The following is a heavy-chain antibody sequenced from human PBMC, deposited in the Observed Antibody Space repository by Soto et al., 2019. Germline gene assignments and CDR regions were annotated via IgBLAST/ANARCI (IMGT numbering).Heavy chain of an antibody. V-gene: IGHV3-23*01. CDR1: GFTFSTYA. D-gene: IGHD1-26*01. CDR2: ITGSGDTT. J-gene: IGHJ4*02. Sequence: EVQLLESGGGLVQPGGSLRLSCAASGFTFSTYAMSWVRQAPGKGLEWVSGITGSGDTTWYADSVKGRITISRDNSENTLYLHMNSLRAEDTAIYYCAKDYLGSSVMFEYWGQGILVTVSS. CDR3: AKDYLGSSVMFEY.